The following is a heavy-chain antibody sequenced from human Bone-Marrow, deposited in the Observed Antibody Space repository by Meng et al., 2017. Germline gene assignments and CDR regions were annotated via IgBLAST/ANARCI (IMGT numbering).Heavy chain of an antibody. CDR1: GFTFSSYE. Sequence: GESLKISCAASGFTFSSYEMNWVRQAPGKGLEWVSYISSSGSTIYYADSVEDRFTISRDNAKNSLYLQMNSLRAEDTAVYYCARGYYDSSGYYYLPNTDYWGQGTL. CDR2: ISSSGSTI. V-gene: IGHV3-48*03. CDR3: ARGYYDSSGYYYLPNTDY. D-gene: IGHD3-22*01. J-gene: IGHJ4*02.